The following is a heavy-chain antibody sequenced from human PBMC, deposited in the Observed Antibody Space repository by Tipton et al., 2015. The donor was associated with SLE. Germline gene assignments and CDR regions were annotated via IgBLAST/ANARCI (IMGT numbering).Heavy chain of an antibody. V-gene: IGHV3-21*01. CDR1: GFTFNSYS. Sequence: SLRLSCAASGFTFNSYSMNWVRQAPGKGLEWVSSISSSSYIYYADSVKGRFTISRDNAKNSLYLQMNSLRAEDTAVYYCARGLAARPDYWGQGTLVTVSS. J-gene: IGHJ4*02. CDR2: ISSSSYI. CDR3: ARGLAARPDY. D-gene: IGHD6-6*01.